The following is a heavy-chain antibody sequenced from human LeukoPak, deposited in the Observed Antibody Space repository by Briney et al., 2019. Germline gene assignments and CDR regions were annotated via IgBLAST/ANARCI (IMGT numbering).Heavy chain of an antibody. V-gene: IGHV1-18*01. D-gene: IGHD3-10*01. J-gene: IGHJ6*02. CDR1: GYTFTSYG. CDR2: ISAYNGNT. CDR3: ARVAHYYGYPHFYYYGMDV. Sequence: EASVKVSCKASGYTFTSYGISWVRQAPGQGLERMGWISAYNGNTNYAQKLQGRVTMTTDTSTSTAYMELRSLRSDDTAVYYCARVAHYYGYPHFYYYGMDVWGQGTTVTVSS.